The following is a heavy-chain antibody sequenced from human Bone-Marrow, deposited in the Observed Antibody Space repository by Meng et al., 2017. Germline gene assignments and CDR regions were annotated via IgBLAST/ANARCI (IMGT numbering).Heavy chain of an antibody. J-gene: IGHJ6*02. CDR2: ISYDGSNK. CDR1: GFTFSSYA. Sequence: GESLKISCAASGFTFSSYAMHWVRQAPGKGLEWVAVISYDGSNKYYADSVKGRFTISRDNSKNTLYLQMNSLRAEDTAVYYCARDRSWYYYDSSGFLPGRYYYGMDVWGQGTTVTVSS. CDR3: ARDRSWYYYDSSGFLPGRYYYGMDV. D-gene: IGHD3-22*01. V-gene: IGHV3-30*01.